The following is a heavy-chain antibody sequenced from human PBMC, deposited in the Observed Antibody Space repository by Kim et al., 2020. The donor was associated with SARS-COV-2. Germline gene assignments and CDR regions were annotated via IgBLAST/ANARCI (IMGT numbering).Heavy chain of an antibody. CDR3: TRGGCTVYYDSSGYGDY. Sequence: VKGRFTISRDDSKSSAYLQMNSLKTEDTAVYYCTRGGCTVYYDSSGYGDYWGQGTLVTVSS. V-gene: IGHV3-49*02. J-gene: IGHJ4*02. D-gene: IGHD3-22*01.